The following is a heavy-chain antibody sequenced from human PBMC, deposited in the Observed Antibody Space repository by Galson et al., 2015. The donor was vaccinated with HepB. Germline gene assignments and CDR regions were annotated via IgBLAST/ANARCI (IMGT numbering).Heavy chain of an antibody. Sequence: SVKVSCKASGYTFSIYVISWVRQAPGQGLEWMGWINDYSGNTHYAQNLQGRVTMTTDTSTSTAYMQLRSLRSDDTAVYYCVRGGRWYYDSSAIGAFEIWGQGTMVTVSS. CDR3: VRGGRWYYDSSAIGAFEI. V-gene: IGHV1-18*01. CDR1: GYTFSIYV. D-gene: IGHD3-22*01. J-gene: IGHJ3*02. CDR2: INDYSGNT.